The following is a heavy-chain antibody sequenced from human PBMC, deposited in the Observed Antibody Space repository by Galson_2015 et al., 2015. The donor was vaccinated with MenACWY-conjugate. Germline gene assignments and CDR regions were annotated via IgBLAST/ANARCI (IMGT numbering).Heavy chain of an antibody. Sequence: SLRLSCAASGFTFSKYWMHWVRQSPGKRLVLVSRINSDGSAADYADSVKGRFTISRDNAKNTLYLQMNSLRAEDTAVYYCATYCSSPSCYANGAYWGQGTLVTVSS. D-gene: IGHD2-2*01. CDR2: INSDGSAA. J-gene: IGHJ4*02. CDR3: ATYCSSPSCYANGAY. CDR1: GFTFSKYW. V-gene: IGHV3-74*01.